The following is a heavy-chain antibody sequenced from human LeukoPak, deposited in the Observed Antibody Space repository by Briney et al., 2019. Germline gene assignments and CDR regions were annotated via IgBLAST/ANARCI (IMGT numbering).Heavy chain of an antibody. CDR2: IYPGDSDT. Sequence: GESLKISCKGSGYSFTSYWIGWVRQMPGKGLEWMGIIYPGDSDTRYSPSFQGQVTISADKSISTAYLQWSSLKASDTAMYYCARHVRYCGGDCYTINDAFDIWGQGTMVTVSS. CDR1: GYSFTSYW. J-gene: IGHJ3*02. D-gene: IGHD2-21*02. CDR3: ARHVRYCGGDCYTINDAFDI. V-gene: IGHV5-51*01.